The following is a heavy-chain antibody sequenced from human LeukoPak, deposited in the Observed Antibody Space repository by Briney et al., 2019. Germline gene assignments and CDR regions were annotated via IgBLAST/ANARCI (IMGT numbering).Heavy chain of an antibody. CDR1: GYTFTDYY. CDR2: INPNSGGT. D-gene: IGHD2-15*01. J-gene: IGHJ6*03. V-gene: IGHV1-2*06. CDR3: AKDGPCSGGSCSHYYYYMDV. Sequence: ASVKVSCRASGYTFTDYYIHYMRQAPGLGLEWMGRINPNSGGTNYAQKFQGRVTMTRDTSISTAYMELSRVRSDDTAVYYCAKDGPCSGGSCSHYYYYMDVWGKGTTVTVSS.